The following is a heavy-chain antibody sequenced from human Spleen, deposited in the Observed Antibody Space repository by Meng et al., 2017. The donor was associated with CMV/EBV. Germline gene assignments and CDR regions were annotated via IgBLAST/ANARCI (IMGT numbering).Heavy chain of an antibody. CDR3: ARIERRRILKYCGSDCSTTDY. D-gene: IGHD2-21*02. J-gene: IGHJ4*02. V-gene: IGHV4-4*02. Sequence: QVQLQESGPGLVKPSGTLSPTSPASGGPLSSSNLWTWVRQVPGKGLEWIGEIYHSGSTNYNPSLKSRVTISVDKFKNQFSLKLGSVTAADTAVYYCARIERRRILKYCGSDCSTTDYWGQGTLVTVSS. CDR1: GGPLSSSNL. CDR2: IYHSGST.